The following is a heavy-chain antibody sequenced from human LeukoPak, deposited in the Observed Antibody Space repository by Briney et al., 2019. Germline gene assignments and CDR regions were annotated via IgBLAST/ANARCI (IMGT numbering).Heavy chain of an antibody. D-gene: IGHD3-10*01. CDR2: INPSGGST. J-gene: IGHJ3*02. Sequence: GASVKVSCKASGYTFTSYYMHWVRQAPGRGLEWMGIINPSGGSTSYAQKFQGRVTMTRDTSTSTVYMELSSLRSEDTAVYYCARADYSSGSYASGAFDIWGQGTMVTVSS. CDR1: GYTFTSYY. CDR3: ARADYSSGSYASGAFDI. V-gene: IGHV1-46*01.